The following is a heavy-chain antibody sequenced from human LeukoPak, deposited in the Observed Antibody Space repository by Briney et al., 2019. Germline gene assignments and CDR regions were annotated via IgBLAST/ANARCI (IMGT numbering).Heavy chain of an antibody. CDR3: AKSATTVTSNFDY. CDR1: GFTFSSHG. D-gene: IGHD4-17*01. J-gene: IGHJ4*02. V-gene: IGHV3-23*01. Sequence: GGSLRLSCAATGFTFSSHGMSWVRQAPGKGLEWVSGISGSGGGTFYADSVRGRFTISRDNSKNTVYLQMNSLRAEDTAVYYCAKSATTVTSNFDYWGQGTLVTVSS. CDR2: ISGSGGGT.